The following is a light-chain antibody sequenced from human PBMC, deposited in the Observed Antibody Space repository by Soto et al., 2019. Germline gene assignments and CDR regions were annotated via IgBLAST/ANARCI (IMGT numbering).Light chain of an antibody. J-gene: IGLJ1*01. CDR1: SSDVGGYNY. CDR2: DVS. Sequence: QSALTQPRSVSGSPGQSVTISCTGTSSDVGGYNYVSWYQQHPGKAPKLMIYDVSKRPSGVPDRFSGSKSGNTASLTISGLQAEDEADDYCCSYAGSYTYVFGPGTKLTVL. V-gene: IGLV2-11*01. CDR3: CSYAGSYTYV.